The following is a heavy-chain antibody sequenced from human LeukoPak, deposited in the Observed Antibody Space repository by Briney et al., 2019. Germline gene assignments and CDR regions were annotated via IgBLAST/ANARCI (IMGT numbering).Heavy chain of an antibody. CDR1: GGSISSTTYY. CDR2: IYYSGST. V-gene: IGHV4-39*01. D-gene: IGHD2-8*01. CDR3: ARDRACSNGICSYFDY. Sequence: SETLSLTCIVSGGSISSTTYYWGWIRQPPGKGLEWIGSIYYSGSTWYNPSLKGRVTLSADTSKNQFPMKLTSVTAADTAVYYCARDRACSNGICSYFDYWGQGTVVTVSS. J-gene: IGHJ4*02.